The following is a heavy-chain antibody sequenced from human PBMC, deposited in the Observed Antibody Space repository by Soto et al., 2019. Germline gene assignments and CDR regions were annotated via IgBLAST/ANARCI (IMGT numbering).Heavy chain of an antibody. CDR3: ARDGRPGRVGRPLPVTSDAFNI. D-gene: IGHD1-26*01. J-gene: IGHJ3*02. CDR1: GYSFTSYF. Sequence: QVHLVQSGAELKKPGASVTVSCKASGYSFTSYFMHWVRQAPGQGLEWMGVVNPSTGAAGYAQNFQGRITMTRDPSTSTVYMELRSLKSEDSAVYYCARDGRPGRVGRPLPVTSDAFNIWGQGTVVTVSS. V-gene: IGHV1-46*01. CDR2: VNPSTGAA.